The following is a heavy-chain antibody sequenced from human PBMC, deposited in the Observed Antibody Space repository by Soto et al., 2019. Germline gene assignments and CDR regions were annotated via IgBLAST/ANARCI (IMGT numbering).Heavy chain of an antibody. CDR1: GGTFSSYT. D-gene: IGHD2-15*01. V-gene: IGHV1-69*02. J-gene: IGHJ3*02. Sequence: ASVKVSCKASGGTFSSYTISWVRQAPGQGLEWMGRIIPILGIANYAQKFQGRVTITADKSTSTAYMELSSLRSEDTAVYYCARAYCSGGSCYGSFDIWGQGTMVTVSS. CDR3: ARAYCSGGSCYGSFDI. CDR2: IIPILGIA.